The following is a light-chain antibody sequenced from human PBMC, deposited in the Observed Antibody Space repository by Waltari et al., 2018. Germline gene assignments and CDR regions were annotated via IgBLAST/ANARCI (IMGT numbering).Light chain of an antibody. CDR1: QSVGSY. CDR3: QQRSNWPPFT. V-gene: IGKV3-11*01. Sequence: EIVLTQSPATLSLSPGEGATLSCRASQSVGSYLAWYQQKPGQAPRLLIYDASNKATGIPVRFSCSGSGTDFTLIISSLEPEDFAVYYCQQRSNWPPFTFGPGTKVDMK. J-gene: IGKJ3*01. CDR2: DAS.